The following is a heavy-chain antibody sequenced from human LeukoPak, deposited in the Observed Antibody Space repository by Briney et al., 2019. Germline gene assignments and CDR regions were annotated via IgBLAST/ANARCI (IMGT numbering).Heavy chain of an antibody. CDR2: INPDSGGT. CDR3: ARASSWGSYFDY. CDR1: GYTFTDYY. J-gene: IGHJ4*02. V-gene: IGHV1-2*02. Sequence: RASVKVSFKASGYTFTDYYMHWVRQAPGQGLEWMGWINPDSGGTNSAQKFQGRVTMTRDTSISTAYMELSRLRSDDTAVYYCARASSWGSYFDYWGQGTLVTVSS. D-gene: IGHD3-16*01.